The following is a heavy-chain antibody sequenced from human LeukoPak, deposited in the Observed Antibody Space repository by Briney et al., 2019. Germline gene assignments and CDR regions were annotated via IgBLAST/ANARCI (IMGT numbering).Heavy chain of an antibody. Sequence: SETLSLTCTVSGGSISSSSYYCGWIRQPPAKGLEWFGSIYYSGSTYYNPSLKSRVTVSVDTSKNQFSLKLSSVTASDTAVYYCARHDGIAAPHDFWGQGTLVNVPS. CDR2: IYYSGST. V-gene: IGHV4-39*01. CDR3: ARHDGIAAPHDF. J-gene: IGHJ4*02. CDR1: GGSISSSSYY. D-gene: IGHD6-13*01.